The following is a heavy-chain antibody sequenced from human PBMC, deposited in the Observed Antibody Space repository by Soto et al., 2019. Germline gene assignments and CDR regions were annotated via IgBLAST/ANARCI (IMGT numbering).Heavy chain of an antibody. CDR3: ARVALTTVTYFDY. J-gene: IGHJ4*02. CDR1: GFIFSDCY. V-gene: IGHV3-11*01. D-gene: IGHD4-4*01. Sequence: PGGSLRLSCAASGFIFSDCYMSWIRQAPGKGLEWVSYISSSGTTIYYADSVKGRFTISRDNAKNPLSLQMNSLRAEDTAVYYCARVALTTVTYFDYWGQGTLVTVSS. CDR2: ISSSGTTI.